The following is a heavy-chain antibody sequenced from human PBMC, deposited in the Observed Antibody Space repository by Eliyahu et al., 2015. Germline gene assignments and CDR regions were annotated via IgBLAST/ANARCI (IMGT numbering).Heavy chain of an antibody. CDR1: GFTFSXYW. CDR3: AKGGSSPLDY. J-gene: IGHJ4*02. D-gene: IGHD2-2*01. CDR2: INSDGSST. V-gene: IGHV3-74*01. Sequence: EVQLVESGGGLVQPGGSLXLXCAXSGFTFSXYWMHWVRQAPGKGLVWVSRINSDGSSTNYADSVKGRFTISRDNAKNTLYLQMNSLRAXDTAVYYCAKGGSSPLDYWGQGTLVTVSS.